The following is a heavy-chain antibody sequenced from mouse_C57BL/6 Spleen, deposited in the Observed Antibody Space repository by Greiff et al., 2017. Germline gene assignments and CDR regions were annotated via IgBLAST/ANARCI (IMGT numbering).Heavy chain of an antibody. D-gene: IGHD1-1*01. J-gene: IGHJ2*01. V-gene: IGHV1-80*01. CDR3: ARRPIYGSSYGFDY. Sequence: QVQLQQSGAELVKPGASVKISCKASGYAFSSYWMNWVKQRPGKGLEWIGQIYPGDGDTNYNGKFKGKATLTADKSSSTAYMQLSSLTSEDSAVYFCARRPIYGSSYGFDYWGQGTTLTVSS. CDR1: GYAFSSYW. CDR2: IYPGDGDT.